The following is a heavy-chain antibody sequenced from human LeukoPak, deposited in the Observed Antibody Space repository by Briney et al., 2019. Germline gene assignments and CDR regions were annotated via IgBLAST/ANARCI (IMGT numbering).Heavy chain of an antibody. CDR3: ARATAGDVDY. V-gene: IGHV1-18*04. CDR2: ISAYNGDT. D-gene: IGHD3-16*01. J-gene: IGHJ4*02. CDR1: GYTFTSYG. Sequence: ASVKVSCKASGYTFTSYGISWVRQAPGPGLEWMGWISAYNGDTNYAQKLQGRVTMTTDTSTTTVYMELRSLRSDDTAMYFCARATAGDVDYWGQGTLVTVSS.